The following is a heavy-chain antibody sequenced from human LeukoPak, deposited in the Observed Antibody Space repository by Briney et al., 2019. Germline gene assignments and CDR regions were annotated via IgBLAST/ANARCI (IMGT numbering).Heavy chain of an antibody. CDR2: IYSGGST. D-gene: IGHD2-2*01. J-gene: IGHJ4*02. V-gene: IGHV3-66*01. CDR1: GFTVSSNY. CDR3: ASCSSTSCYAEYYFDY. Sequence: PGGSLRLSCAASGFTVSSNYMSWVRQAPGKGLEWVSVIYSGGSTYYADSVKGRFTISRDNSKNTLCLQMNSLGAEDTAVYYCASCSSTSCYAEYYFDYWGQGTLVTVSS.